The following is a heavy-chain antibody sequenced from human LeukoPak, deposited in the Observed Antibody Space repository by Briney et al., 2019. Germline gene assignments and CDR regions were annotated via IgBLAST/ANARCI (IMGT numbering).Heavy chain of an antibody. CDR3: ARSNGYCSSTSCYTFDY. D-gene: IGHD2-2*02. V-gene: IGHV5-51*01. CDR2: IYPGDSDT. J-gene: IGHJ4*02. Sequence: GESLKISCKGSGYSFTSYWIGWVRQMPGKGLECMWIIYPGDSDTRYSPFFQGQVTTSADKSISTAYLQWSSLKASDTAMYYCARSNGYCSSTSCYTFDYWGQGTLVTVSS. CDR1: GYSFTSYW.